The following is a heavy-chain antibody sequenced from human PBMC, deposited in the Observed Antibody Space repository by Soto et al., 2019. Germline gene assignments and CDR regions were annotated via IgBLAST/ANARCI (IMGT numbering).Heavy chain of an antibody. V-gene: IGHV3-30*18. Sequence: QVQLVESGGGVVQPGRSLRLSCAASGFTFSSYGMHWVRQAPGKGLEWVAVISYDGSNKYYADSVKGRFTISRDNSKNPLYLQMNSLRAEDTAVYYCAKPPLNWNYGLDYYYGMDVWGQGTTVTVSS. J-gene: IGHJ6*02. CDR2: ISYDGSNK. CDR3: AKPPLNWNYGLDYYYGMDV. D-gene: IGHD1-7*01. CDR1: GFTFSSYG.